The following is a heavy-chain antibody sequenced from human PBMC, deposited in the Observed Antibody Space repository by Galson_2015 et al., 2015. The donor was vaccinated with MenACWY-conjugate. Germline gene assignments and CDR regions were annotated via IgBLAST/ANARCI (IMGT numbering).Heavy chain of an antibody. CDR3: ASLPQGYCSITNCFGWFDP. Sequence: VSGGSVSSGQYYWSWIRQPPGKDLEWIGYIHSSGYTKYTPSLRSRVTISLDTSKNQFSLMLSSVTAADTAVYYCASLPQGYCSITNCFGWFDPWGQGTLVTVSS. J-gene: IGHJ5*02. CDR2: IHSSGYT. D-gene: IGHD2-2*01. CDR1: GGSVSSGQYY. V-gene: IGHV4-61*01.